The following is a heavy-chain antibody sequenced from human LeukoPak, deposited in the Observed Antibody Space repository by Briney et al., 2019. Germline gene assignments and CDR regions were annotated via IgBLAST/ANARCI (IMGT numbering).Heavy chain of an antibody. V-gene: IGHV3-23*01. CDR1: GFTFEQYA. CDR3: VKWLTYCSGGNCYGGEGF. J-gene: IGHJ4*02. D-gene: IGHD2-15*01. Sequence: PGGSLRLSCAASGFTFEQYAMAWVRQAPGKGLEWVSSISGSGASAYYADSVKGRFTISRDNSKNTVNLQMNSLRAEDTALYYCVKWLTYCSGGNCYGGEGFWGQGTLVTVSS. CDR2: ISGSGASA.